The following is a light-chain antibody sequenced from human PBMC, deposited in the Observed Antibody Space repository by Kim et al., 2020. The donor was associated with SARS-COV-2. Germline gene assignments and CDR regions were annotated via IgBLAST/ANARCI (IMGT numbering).Light chain of an antibody. CDR3: QQYGSSPKLT. V-gene: IGKV3-20*01. Sequence: PGERATLACRASQSVSSNYLAWYQQKPGQAPRLLIYGASSRATGIPDRFSGSGSGTDFTLTISRLEPEDFAVYYCQQYGSSPKLTFGGGTKVDIK. J-gene: IGKJ4*01. CDR1: QSVSSNY. CDR2: GAS.